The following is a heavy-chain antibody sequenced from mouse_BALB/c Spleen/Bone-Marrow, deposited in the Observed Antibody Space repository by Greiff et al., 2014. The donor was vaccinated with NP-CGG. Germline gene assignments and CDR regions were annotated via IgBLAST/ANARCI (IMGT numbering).Heavy chain of an antibody. CDR3: ARGSPFDY. Sequence: QVQLQQSGAELARPGASVKLSCKASGYMFTSYWMQWVKQRPGQGLEWIGAIYPGDGYTSYTQKFKGKATLTADKSSSTAYMQLNSLASEDSAVYYCARGSPFDYWGQGTTLTVSS. CDR1: GYMFTSYW. V-gene: IGHV1-87*01. D-gene: IGHD6-2*01. J-gene: IGHJ2*01. CDR2: IYPGDGYT.